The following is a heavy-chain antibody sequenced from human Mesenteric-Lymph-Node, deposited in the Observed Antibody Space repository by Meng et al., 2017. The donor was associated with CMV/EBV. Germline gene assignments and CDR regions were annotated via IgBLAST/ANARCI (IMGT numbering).Heavy chain of an antibody. CDR2: IRSKANNYAT. D-gene: IGHD5-24*01. V-gene: IGHV3-73*01. Sequence: GESLKISCAASGFAFSNYWITWVRQAPGKGLEWVGRIRSKANNYATAYAASVKGRFTISRDDSKNTAYLQMNSLNTEDTAVYYCNSNRDGYNLADYWGQGTLVTVSS. CDR3: NSNRDGYNLADY. J-gene: IGHJ4*02. CDR1: GFAFSNYW.